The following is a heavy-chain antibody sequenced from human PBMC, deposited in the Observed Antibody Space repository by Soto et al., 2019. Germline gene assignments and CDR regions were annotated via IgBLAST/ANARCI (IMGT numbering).Heavy chain of an antibody. Sequence: GGCVRLPCAASGFTFSIYAMSWARHAPGKGLEWVSAISGSGGSTYYADSVKGRFTISRDNSKNTLYLQMNSLRAEDTAVYYCAKDHSSSWYYFDYWGQGTLVTVSS. D-gene: IGHD6-13*01. CDR3: AKDHSSSWYYFDY. CDR1: GFTFSIYA. V-gene: IGHV3-23*01. CDR2: ISGSGGST. J-gene: IGHJ4*01.